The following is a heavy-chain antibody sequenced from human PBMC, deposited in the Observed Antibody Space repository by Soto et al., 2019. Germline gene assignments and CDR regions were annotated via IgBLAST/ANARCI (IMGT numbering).Heavy chain of an antibody. Sequence: PGGSLRLSCAASGFAVSTDYLIWVRQAPGMGPECVSVIYDDGATYYADSVRGRFTISRDNSKNTLYLQMNSLRAEDTAVYFCARGALYSYGSYFDCWGQGTLVTVSS. D-gene: IGHD5-18*01. CDR2: IYDDGAT. CDR3: ARGALYSYGSYFDC. J-gene: IGHJ4*02. CDR1: GFAVSTDY. V-gene: IGHV3-53*01.